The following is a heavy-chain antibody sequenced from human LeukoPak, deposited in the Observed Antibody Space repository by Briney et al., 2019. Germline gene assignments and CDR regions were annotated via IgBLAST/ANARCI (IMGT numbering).Heavy chain of an antibody. J-gene: IGHJ4*02. Sequence: SETLSLTCSVSGGSISRSSSYWGWIRQPPGKGLEWIGSIYYSGSSFDNPALKSRVTISVDTSKNQFSLKLSSVTAADTAVYYCARHRSGWLQSSFDYWGQGTLVTVSS. CDR1: GGSISRSSSY. CDR2: IYYSGSS. V-gene: IGHV4-39*01. D-gene: IGHD5-24*01. CDR3: ARHRSGWLQSSFDY.